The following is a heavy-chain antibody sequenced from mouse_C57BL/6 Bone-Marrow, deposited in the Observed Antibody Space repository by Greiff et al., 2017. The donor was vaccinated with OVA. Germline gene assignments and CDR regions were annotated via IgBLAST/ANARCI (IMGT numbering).Heavy chain of an antibody. V-gene: IGHV1-64*01. CDR3: ARGGTTVVEGLDY. Sequence: VQLQQPGAELVKPGASVKLSCKASGYTFTSYWMHWVKQRPGQGLEWIGMIHPNSGSTNYNEKFKSKATLTVDKSSSTAYMQLSSLTSEDSAVYYCARGGTTVVEGLDYWGQGTTLTVSS. D-gene: IGHD1-1*01. CDR2: IHPNSGST. J-gene: IGHJ2*01. CDR1: GYTFTSYW.